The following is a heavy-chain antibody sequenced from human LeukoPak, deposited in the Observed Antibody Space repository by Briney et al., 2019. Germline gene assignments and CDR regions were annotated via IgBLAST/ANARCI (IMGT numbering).Heavy chain of an antibody. CDR2: IKYKTDGGTT. Sequence: GGSLRLSCAASGFTFSSAWMSWVRQAPGKGLEWVGRIKYKTDGGTTNYAAPVKGRFTISRDDSKNTLYLQMNSLRAEDTAVYYCAKAFGSGSFWGQGTLVTVSS. CDR1: GFTFSSAW. D-gene: IGHD3-10*01. CDR3: AKAFGSGSF. J-gene: IGHJ4*02. V-gene: IGHV3-15*01.